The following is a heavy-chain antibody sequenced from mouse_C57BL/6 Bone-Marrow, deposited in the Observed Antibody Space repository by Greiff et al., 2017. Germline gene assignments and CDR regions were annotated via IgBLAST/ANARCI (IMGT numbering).Heavy chain of an antibody. J-gene: IGHJ2*01. V-gene: IGHV1-47*01. CDR1: GYTFTTYP. Sequence: QVQLKESGAELVKPGASVTMSCKASGYTFTTYPIEWMKQNHGKSLEWIGNFHPYNDDTKYNEKFKGKATLTVEKSSNTVYLELSRLTSDDSAVYYCERSITFFYYFDYWGQGTTLTVSS. CDR2: FHPYNDDT. CDR3: ERSITFFYYFDY. D-gene: IGHD1-1*01.